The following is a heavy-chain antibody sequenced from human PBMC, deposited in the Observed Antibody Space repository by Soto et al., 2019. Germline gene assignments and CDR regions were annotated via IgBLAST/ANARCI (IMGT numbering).Heavy chain of an antibody. J-gene: IGHJ4*02. CDR2: IKSKTDGGTT. CDR3: TTDPSYEPISY. D-gene: IGHD3-3*02. V-gene: IGHV3-15*07. CDR1: GFTFSNAW. Sequence: GESLKISCAASGFTFSNAWMNWVRQAPGKGLEWVGRIKSKTDGGTTDYAAPVKGRFTISRDDSKNTLYLQMNSLKTEDTAVYYCTTDPSYEPISYWGQGTLVTVSS.